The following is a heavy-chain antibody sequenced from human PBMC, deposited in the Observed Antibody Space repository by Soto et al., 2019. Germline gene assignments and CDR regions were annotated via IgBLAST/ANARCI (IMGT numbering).Heavy chain of an antibody. CDR1: GITYSSYA. D-gene: IGHD5-12*01. J-gene: IGHJ4*02. V-gene: IGHV3-23*01. CDR2: ISTSGDST. Sequence: EVQLLESGGGLVQPGGSLRLSCAASGITYSSYAMSWVRQAPGKGLEWVSAISTSGDSTYYADSVKGRFTISRDNSKNTLYLQMNSLRAEDTAVYYCAKGAGGVATWVYFDCWGQGTLLTVSS. CDR3: AKGAGGVATWVYFDC.